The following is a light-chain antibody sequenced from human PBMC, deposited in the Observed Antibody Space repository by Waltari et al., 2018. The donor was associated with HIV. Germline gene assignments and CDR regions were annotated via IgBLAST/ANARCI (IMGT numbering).Light chain of an antibody. CDR1: QSVLYSSNNKNY. V-gene: IGKV4-1*01. CDR3: QQYYSTPPWT. CDR2: WAS. J-gene: IGKJ1*01. Sequence: DIVMTQSPDSLAVSLGERATINCKSSQSVLYSSNNKNYLAWYQPKPGQPPKLLIYWASTRESGFPDRFSGSGSGTDFTLTISSLQAEDVAVYYCQQYYSTPPWTFGQGTKVEIK.